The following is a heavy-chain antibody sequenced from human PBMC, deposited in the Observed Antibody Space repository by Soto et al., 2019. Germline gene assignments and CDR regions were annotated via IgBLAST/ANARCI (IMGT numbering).Heavy chain of an antibody. CDR3: VRDVVFASGHSNWFDP. Sequence: QVHLQESGPGLVKPSETLSLTCTVSGGSISSYYWSWIRQPAGKGLEWIGRINNSGRTNYNPSLRSRATMSVDTSKNQFSLKLTSVTAADTAMYYCVRDVVFASGHSNWFDPWGQGTLVTVSS. CDR2: INNSGRT. J-gene: IGHJ5*02. CDR1: GGSISSYY. D-gene: IGHD3-10*01. V-gene: IGHV4-4*07.